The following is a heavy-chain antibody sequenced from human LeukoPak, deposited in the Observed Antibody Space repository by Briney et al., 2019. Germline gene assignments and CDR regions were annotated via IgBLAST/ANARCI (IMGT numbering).Heavy chain of an antibody. D-gene: IGHD6-19*01. J-gene: IGHJ5*02. V-gene: IGHV1-2*02. Sequence: ASVKVSCKSSGYTFTDYYMHWVRQAPGQGLEWMGWINLNSGGTNYAQKFQGRVTMTRDTSISTASMELSRLRSDDTAVYYCVRYSIAVAGPYNWFDPWGQGTLVTVSS. CDR3: VRYSIAVAGPYNWFDP. CDR2: INLNSGGT. CDR1: GYTFTDYY.